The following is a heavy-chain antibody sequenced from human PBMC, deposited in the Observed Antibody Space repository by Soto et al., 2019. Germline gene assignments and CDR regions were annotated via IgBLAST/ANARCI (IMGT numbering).Heavy chain of an antibody. CDR3: ARQRLQRQYYYYGMDV. J-gene: IGHJ6*02. V-gene: IGHV5-10-1*01. D-gene: IGHD4-4*01. Sequence: GETLQMSWKGSGYSFTSYFIILVRQMPGKGLEWMGRIDPSDSYTNYSPSFQCHVTISADKSISTAYLQWSSLKASDTAMYYCARQRLQRQYYYYGMDVWGQGTTVTVSS. CDR2: IDPSDSYT. CDR1: GYSFTSYF.